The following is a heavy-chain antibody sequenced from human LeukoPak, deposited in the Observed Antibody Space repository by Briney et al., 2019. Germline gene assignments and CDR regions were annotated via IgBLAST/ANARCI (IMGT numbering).Heavy chain of an antibody. D-gene: IGHD3-9*01. CDR3: ASQLDTTGDYAGFFDS. Sequence: PSETLSLTCTVSGCSISGSSYYWGWISQPRGKGLEWIGSIYYSGNAFYNPSLKNRVTILVDTSKNQFSLEVDSVTAADTAMYYCASQLDTTGDYAGFFDSWGQGALVTVSS. CDR2: IYYSGNA. V-gene: IGHV4-39*01. CDR1: GCSISGSSYY. J-gene: IGHJ4*02.